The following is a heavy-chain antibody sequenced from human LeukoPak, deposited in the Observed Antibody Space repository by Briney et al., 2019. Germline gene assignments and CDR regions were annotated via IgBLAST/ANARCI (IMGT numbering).Heavy chain of an antibody. D-gene: IGHD6-6*01. J-gene: IGHJ4*02. CDR1: GFTFSSYA. CDR2: ISGSGGST. V-gene: IGHV3-23*01. Sequence: GGSLRLSCAASGFTFSSYAMSWVRQAPGKVLEWVSAISGSGGSTYYADSGKGRFTISRDNSKNTLYLQMNSLRAEDTAVYYCAKVGSSSNYFDYWGQGTLVTVSS. CDR3: AKVGSSSNYFDY.